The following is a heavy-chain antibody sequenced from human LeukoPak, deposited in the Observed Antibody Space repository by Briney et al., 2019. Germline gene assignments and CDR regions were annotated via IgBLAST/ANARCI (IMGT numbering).Heavy chain of an antibody. CDR2: IKPDSGAT. V-gene: IGHV1-2*02. CDR3: ARDHDYGPDY. J-gene: IGHJ4*02. CDR1: GFTFSDHY. D-gene: IGHD4/OR15-4a*01. Sequence: ASVTVSFKTTGFTFSDHYMHWLRQPPGQGLEWMGWIKPDSGATNYSQKFQGRFTMSRVMSISTVYMEVAILTSDGTAMYWCARDHDYGPDYWGQGTLVTVSA.